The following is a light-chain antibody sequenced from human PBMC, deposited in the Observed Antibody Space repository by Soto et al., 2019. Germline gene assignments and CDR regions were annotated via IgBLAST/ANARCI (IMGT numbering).Light chain of an antibody. CDR1: QSISSW. Sequence: DIQVTQSPSTLSASVGDRVTFTCRASQSISSWLAWYQQKPGKAPKLLIYKAPTLESGVPSRFSGSGAGTEFTLTISSLEPDDFATYHCQQYNSYSVPSFGQGTKVDIK. CDR3: QQYNSYSVPS. J-gene: IGKJ1*01. CDR2: KAP. V-gene: IGKV1-5*03.